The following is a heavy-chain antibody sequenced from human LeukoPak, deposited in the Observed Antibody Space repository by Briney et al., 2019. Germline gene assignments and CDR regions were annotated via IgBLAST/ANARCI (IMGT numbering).Heavy chain of an antibody. D-gene: IGHD4-23*01. V-gene: IGHV3-30*01. CDR2: ISYDGSNK. J-gene: IGHJ4*02. CDR3: ASLTTVVTFFDY. CDR1: GFTFSSDA. Sequence: GKSLRLSCAASGFTFSSDAMHWVRQAPGKGLEWVAVISYDGSNKYYADSVKGRFTISRDNSKNTLYLQMNSLRAEDTAVYYCASLTTVVTFFDYWGQGTLVTVSS.